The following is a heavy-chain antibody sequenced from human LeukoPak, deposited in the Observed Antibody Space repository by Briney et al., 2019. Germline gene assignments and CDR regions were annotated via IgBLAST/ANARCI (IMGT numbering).Heavy chain of an antibody. J-gene: IGHJ4*02. V-gene: IGHV4-59*08. CDR3: SRRAPAGGEFDY. CDR2: IYYSGST. CDR1: GGSISSYY. D-gene: IGHD7-27*01. Sequence: SETLSLTCTVSGGSISSYYWNWIRQPPGKGLEWIGYIYYSGSTHYNPSLKSRVTISVDTSKNQFSLQLSSVTAADTAVYYCSRRAPAGGEFDYWGQGTLVTVSS.